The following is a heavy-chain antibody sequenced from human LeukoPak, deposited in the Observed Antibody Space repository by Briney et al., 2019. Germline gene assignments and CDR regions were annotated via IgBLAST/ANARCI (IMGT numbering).Heavy chain of an antibody. CDR1: GFTFSSYA. Sequence: GGSLRLSCAASGFTFSSYAMRWVRQAPGKGLEWVSAISGSGGSTYYADSVKGRFTISRDNSKNTLYLQMNSLRAEDTAVYYCAKVPLGKILTGYLGKYPFAYWGQGTLVTVSS. V-gene: IGHV3-23*01. D-gene: IGHD3-9*01. CDR3: AKVPLGKILTGYLGKYPFAY. CDR2: ISGSGGST. J-gene: IGHJ4*02.